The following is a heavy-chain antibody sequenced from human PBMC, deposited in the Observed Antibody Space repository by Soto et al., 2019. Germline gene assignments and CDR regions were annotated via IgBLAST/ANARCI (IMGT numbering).Heavy chain of an antibody. Sequence: QAHLEQTGAEVKRPGTSVKVSCKASGYTFSDFDINWLRQASGQGPEWMGWMNAKSGDTFFAQRFQGKFNMTGDTSLSTAYMEVGSLTSDDTAMYYCARCNPFNDAGFDVWGQGTTVAVSS. D-gene: IGHD2-8*01. CDR3: ARCNPFNDAGFDV. J-gene: IGHJ6*02. V-gene: IGHV1-8*01. CDR2: MNAKSGDT. CDR1: GYTFSDFD.